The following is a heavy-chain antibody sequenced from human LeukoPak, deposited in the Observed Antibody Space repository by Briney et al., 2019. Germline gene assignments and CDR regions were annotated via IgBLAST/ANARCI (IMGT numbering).Heavy chain of an antibody. CDR2: IKQDGSEK. CDR3: ARDSTTFYGDYTLFDY. Sequence: PRGSLRLSCAASGFTFSSYWMSWVRQAPGKGLEWVANIKQDGSEKYYVDSVKVRFPISRDNAKNSLYLQMNSLRAEDTAVYYCARDSTTFYGDYTLFDYWGQGTLVTVSS. D-gene: IGHD4-17*01. J-gene: IGHJ4*02. V-gene: IGHV3-7*01. CDR1: GFTFSSYW.